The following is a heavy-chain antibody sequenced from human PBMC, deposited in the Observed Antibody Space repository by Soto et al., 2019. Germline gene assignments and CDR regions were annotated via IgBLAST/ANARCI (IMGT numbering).Heavy chain of an antibody. J-gene: IGHJ6*03. CDR1: GYTFTSYA. D-gene: IGHD6-19*01. V-gene: IGHV1-3*01. CDR2: INAGNGNT. Sequence: GASVKVSCKASGYTFTSYARHWVRQAPGQRLEWMGWINAGNGNTKYSQKFQGRVTITRDTSASTAYMELSSLRSEDTAVYYCARVVAGYYYYYYTDVWGKGTTVTVSS. CDR3: ARVVAGYYYYYYTDV.